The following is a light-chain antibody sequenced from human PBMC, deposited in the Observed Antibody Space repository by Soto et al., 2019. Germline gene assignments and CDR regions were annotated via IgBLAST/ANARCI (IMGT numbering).Light chain of an antibody. CDR1: QSVNNF. Sequence: ESSLTQAPDTLSLSPGERATLSCRASQSVNNFLAWYQQRPGQAPRLLMYEASNRATGVPARFSGSGSGTDFTLTISSLEPEDFAIYYCQQRRNWPPTFGQGTKVDIK. V-gene: IGKV3-11*01. CDR2: EAS. J-gene: IGKJ1*01. CDR3: QQRRNWPPT.